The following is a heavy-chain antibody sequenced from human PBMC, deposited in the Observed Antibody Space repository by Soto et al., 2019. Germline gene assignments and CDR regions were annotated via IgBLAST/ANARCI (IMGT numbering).Heavy chain of an antibody. J-gene: IGHJ4*02. CDR3: ARDPDTAMVTGDY. CDR1: GFTFSSYW. Sequence: GGSLRLSCAASGFTFSSYWMHWVRQAPGKGLVWVSRINSDGSSTSYADSVKGRFTISRDNAKNTLYLQMNSLRADDTAVYYCARDPDTAMVTGDYWGQGTLVTVSS. CDR2: INSDGSST. V-gene: IGHV3-74*01. D-gene: IGHD5-18*01.